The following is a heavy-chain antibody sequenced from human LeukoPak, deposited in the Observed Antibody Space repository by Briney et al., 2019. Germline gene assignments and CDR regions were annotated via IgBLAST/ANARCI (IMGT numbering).Heavy chain of an antibody. Sequence: SETLSLTCTVSGGSISSYYWSWIRQPPGKGLEWIGYIYYSGSTNYNPSLKSRDTISVDTSKNQFSLKLSSVTAADTAVYYCARVDCSSTSCLKTYYFDYWGQGTLVTVSS. CDR3: ARVDCSSTSCLKTYYFDY. D-gene: IGHD2-2*01. J-gene: IGHJ4*02. CDR1: GGSISSYY. CDR2: IYYSGST. V-gene: IGHV4-59*01.